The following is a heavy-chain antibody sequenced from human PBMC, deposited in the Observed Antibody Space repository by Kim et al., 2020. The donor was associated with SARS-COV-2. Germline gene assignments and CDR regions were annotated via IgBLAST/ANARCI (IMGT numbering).Heavy chain of an antibody. J-gene: IGHJ4*02. CDR1: GGSISRGSYY. Sequence: SETLSLICTVSGGSISRGSYYWSWIRQPAGKGLEWIGRIYTSGSTNYNPSLKSRVTISVDTSKNQFSLKLSSVTAADTAVYYCAREATNFDYWGQGTLVTVSS. CDR3: AREATNFDY. D-gene: IGHD5-12*01. V-gene: IGHV4-61*02. CDR2: IYTSGST.